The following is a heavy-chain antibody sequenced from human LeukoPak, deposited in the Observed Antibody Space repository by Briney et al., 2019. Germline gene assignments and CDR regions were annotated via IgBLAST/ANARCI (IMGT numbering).Heavy chain of an antibody. V-gene: IGHV3-21*04. J-gene: IGHJ4*02. Sequence: GGSLRLSCAASGFTFSSYSMNWVRQAPGKGLEWVSSISGSSSYIYYADSLKGRFTISRDNAKNSLYLQMNSLRAEDTAVYYCARVYYYGSGSYYNDYFDYWGQGTLVTVSS. CDR1: GFTFSSYS. CDR3: ARVYYYGSGSYYNDYFDY. D-gene: IGHD3-10*01. CDR2: ISGSSSYI.